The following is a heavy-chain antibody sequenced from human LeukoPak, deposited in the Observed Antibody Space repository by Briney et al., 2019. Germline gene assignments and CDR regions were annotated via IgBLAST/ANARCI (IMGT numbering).Heavy chain of an antibody. V-gene: IGHV4-59*01. Sequence: SGTLSLTCTVSGGSISRSYWSWIRQPPGKGLEWIGYIYYSGSTIYNPSLKSRVSISVDTSKNQFSLKLSSVAAADTAVYYCARAGSYYAWFDPWGQGTLVTVSS. CDR1: GGSISRSY. CDR3: ARAGSYYAWFDP. D-gene: IGHD1-26*01. J-gene: IGHJ5*02. CDR2: IYYSGST.